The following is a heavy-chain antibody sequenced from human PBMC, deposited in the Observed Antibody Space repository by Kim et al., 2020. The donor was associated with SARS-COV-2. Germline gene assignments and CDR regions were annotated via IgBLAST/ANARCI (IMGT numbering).Heavy chain of an antibody. V-gene: IGHV1-3*01. Sequence: ASVKVSCKASGYTFTSYAMHWVRQAPGQRLEWMGWINAGNGNTKYSQKFQRRVTITRDTSASTAYMELSSLRSEDTAVYYCASRGYYYDSSGYPYFFDYWGQGTLVTVSS. CDR3: ASRGYYYDSSGYPYFFDY. D-gene: IGHD3-22*01. CDR2: INAGNGNT. CDR1: GYTFTSYA. J-gene: IGHJ4*02.